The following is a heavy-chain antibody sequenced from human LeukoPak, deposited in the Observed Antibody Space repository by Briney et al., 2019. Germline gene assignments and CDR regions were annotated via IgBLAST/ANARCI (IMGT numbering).Heavy chain of an antibody. CDR1: GFTFSNYA. D-gene: IGHD1-14*01. CDR3: AKPARTDYTDY. Sequence: GGTLRLSCAASGFTFSNYAMNWVRQAPGKGLEWVSSISGSGGSTYYADSVKGRFTISRDNSKNTLFLQMNSLRAEDTAVYYCAKPARTDYTDYWGQGALVTVSS. CDR2: ISGSGGST. J-gene: IGHJ4*02. V-gene: IGHV3-23*01.